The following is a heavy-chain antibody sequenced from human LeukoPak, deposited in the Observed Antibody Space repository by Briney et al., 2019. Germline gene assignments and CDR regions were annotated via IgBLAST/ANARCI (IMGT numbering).Heavy chain of an antibody. CDR2: IYWDDDK. D-gene: IGHD2-21*02. V-gene: IGHV2-5*05. Sequence: SGPTLVKPTQTLTLTCTFSGFSLTTTTMGLGWIRQPPGKALEWLALIYWDDDKRYGPSLKSRLTITKDTSKNQVVLIMTNMDPVDTATYYCAQTFCGADCYSPRFDSWGQGTLVTVAS. J-gene: IGHJ4*02. CDR3: AQTFCGADCYSPRFDS. CDR1: GFSLTTTTMG.